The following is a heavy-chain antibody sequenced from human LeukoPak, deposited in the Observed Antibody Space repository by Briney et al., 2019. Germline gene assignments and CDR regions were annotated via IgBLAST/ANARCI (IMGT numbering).Heavy chain of an antibody. D-gene: IGHD3-22*01. CDR3: ARKDYYDSSGYDY. V-gene: IGHV4-4*07. J-gene: IGHJ4*02. Sequence: SETLSLTCTVSGGSISGYYWSWIRQPAGMGLEWIGRISTSGSTHYSPSLKSRVTMSVDTSRNQFSLNLSSVAAADTAVYYCARKDYYDSSGYDYWGQGTLVTVSS. CDR2: ISTSGST. CDR1: GGSISGYY.